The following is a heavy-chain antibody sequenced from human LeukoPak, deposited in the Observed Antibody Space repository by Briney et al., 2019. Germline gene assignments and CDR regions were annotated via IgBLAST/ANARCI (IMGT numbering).Heavy chain of an antibody. CDR2: ISYDGSNK. D-gene: IGHD4-23*01. CDR3: ARYYGGSGFDY. J-gene: IGHJ4*02. Sequence: GGSLRLSCAASGFTFSSYATHWVRQAPGKGLEWVAVISYDGSNKYYADSVKGRFTISRDNSKNTLYLQMNSLRAEDTAVYYCARYYGGSGFDYWGQGTLVTVSS. CDR1: GFTFSSYA. V-gene: IGHV3-30*04.